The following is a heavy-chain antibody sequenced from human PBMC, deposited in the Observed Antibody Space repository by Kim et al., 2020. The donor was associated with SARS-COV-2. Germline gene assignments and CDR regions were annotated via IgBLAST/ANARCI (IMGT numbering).Heavy chain of an antibody. J-gene: IGHJ4*02. Sequence: NTKYSQKFQGRVTITRDTSASTDYMELSSLRSEDTAVYYCARLWLLTNDYWGQGTLVTVSS. CDR2: NT. D-gene: IGHD3-9*01. V-gene: IGHV1-3*01. CDR3: ARLWLLTNDY.